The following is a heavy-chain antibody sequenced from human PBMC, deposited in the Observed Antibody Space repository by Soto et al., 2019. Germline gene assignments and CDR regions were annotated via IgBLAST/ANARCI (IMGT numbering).Heavy chain of an antibody. J-gene: IGHJ4*02. Sequence: QVQLVQSGAEEKKPGASVKVCCKAPGYTFTSYAMHWVRQAPGKRLAGRGWITAGNGKTKYSQTFQGRVTITRDTPGGTAYRELSSWRPEATAVYYCARSSGYYLSVDYWAQGTLVTVSS. V-gene: IGHV1-3*05. CDR2: ITAGNGKT. D-gene: IGHD3-22*01. CDR1: GYTFTSYA. CDR3: ARSSGYYLSVDY.